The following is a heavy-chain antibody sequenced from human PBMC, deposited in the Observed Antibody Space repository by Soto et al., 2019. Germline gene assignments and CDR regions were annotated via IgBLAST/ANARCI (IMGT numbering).Heavy chain of an antibody. CDR2: ISFSKGKT. CDR1: GYTFTNYD. V-gene: IGHV1-18*01. J-gene: IGHJ6*02. Sequence: ASVKVSCKASGYTFTNYDVAWVRRAPGQGLQWMGWISFSKGKTYYEQSFQGRVTMTTDTVTTTGYMEVRSLRSGDTAVYYCARKGYIGNFGLDVWGQGTTVTVSS. CDR3: ARKGYIGNFGLDV. D-gene: IGHD5-12*01.